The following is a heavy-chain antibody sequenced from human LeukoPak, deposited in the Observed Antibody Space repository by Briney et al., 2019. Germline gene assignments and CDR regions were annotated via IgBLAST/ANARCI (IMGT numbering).Heavy chain of an antibody. V-gene: IGHV3-21*01. Sequence: GGSLRLSCAASGFTSSSYSMNWVRQAPGKGLEWVSSISSSSSYIYYADSVKGRFTISRDNAENSLYLQMNSLRAEDTAVYYCARDTGYCSSTSCWFDPWGQGTLVTVSS. D-gene: IGHD2-2*01. CDR2: ISSSSSYI. J-gene: IGHJ5*02. CDR1: GFTSSSYS. CDR3: ARDTGYCSSTSCWFDP.